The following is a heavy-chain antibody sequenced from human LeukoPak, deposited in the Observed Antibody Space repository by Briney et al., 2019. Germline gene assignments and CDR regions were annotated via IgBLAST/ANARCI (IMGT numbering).Heavy chain of an antibody. D-gene: IGHD3-3*01. Sequence: SETLSLTCTVSGGSISSGGYYWSWIRQHPGKGLEWIGYINCSGSTYYNPSLKSRVTISVDTSKNQFSLKLSSVTAADTAVYYCAREVLRDGMNVWGQGTTVTVSS. CDR1: GGSISSGGYY. J-gene: IGHJ6*02. CDR3: AREVLRDGMNV. CDR2: INCSGST. V-gene: IGHV4-31*03.